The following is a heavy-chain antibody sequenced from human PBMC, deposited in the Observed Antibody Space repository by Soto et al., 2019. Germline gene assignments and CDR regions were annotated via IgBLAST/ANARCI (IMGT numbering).Heavy chain of an antibody. CDR2: IYHSGRT. J-gene: IGHJ4*02. V-gene: IGHV4-38-2*01. CDR1: GHRISSDYY. CDR3: ERASIGYSNGPFDY. D-gene: IGHD5-18*01. Sequence: SETLSLTCAVSGHRISSDYYWCWIRQPPGKGLEWIGSIYHSGRTYYNPSLKSRVTISVDTSKNQSSLKLRSVTATDTAVYYCERASIGYSNGPFDYWGQGTLVTVLL.